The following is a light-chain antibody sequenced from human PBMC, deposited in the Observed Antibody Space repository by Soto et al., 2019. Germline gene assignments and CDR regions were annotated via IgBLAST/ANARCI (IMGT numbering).Light chain of an antibody. CDR1: QTISIF. J-gene: IGKJ4*01. CDR3: QQTYRSHS. V-gene: IGKV1-39*01. Sequence: DIQVTQSPSSLSASVGDRVTITCRASQTISIFLNWYQQKPGRAPTLLIYAASRLHSGVPSRFSGSGSGTDFTLTISSVQPEDFATYYCQQTYRSHSFGGGTKLEIK. CDR2: AAS.